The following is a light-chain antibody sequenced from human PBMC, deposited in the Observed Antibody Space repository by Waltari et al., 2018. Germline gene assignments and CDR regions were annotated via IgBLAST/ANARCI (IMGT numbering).Light chain of an antibody. CDR3: QQYYSIPYT. J-gene: IGKJ2*01. Sequence: EIVMTQSPANLSVSPGESATLSCRASQSVSIKVAWYQQKPGQAPRLLISDASTRATVIPPRFSGSGSGTDFTLTISSLQSEDFAVYYCQQYYSIPYTFGQGTKLEIK. V-gene: IGKV3-15*01. CDR1: QSVSIK. CDR2: DAS.